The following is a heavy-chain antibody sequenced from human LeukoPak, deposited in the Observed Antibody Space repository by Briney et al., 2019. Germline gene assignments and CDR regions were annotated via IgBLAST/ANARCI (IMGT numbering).Heavy chain of an antibody. CDR3: ARGGEDNSSGNYFDY. V-gene: IGHV4-31*03. Sequence: SQTLSLTCTVSGGSISSGGYYWSWIRQHPGKGLEWIGYIYYSGSTYYNPSLKSRVTISVDTSKNQFSLKLSSVTAADTAVYYWARGGEDNSSGNYFDYGGQGTLVTVSS. CDR1: GGSISSGGYY. CDR2: IYYSGST. J-gene: IGHJ4*02. D-gene: IGHD3-22*01.